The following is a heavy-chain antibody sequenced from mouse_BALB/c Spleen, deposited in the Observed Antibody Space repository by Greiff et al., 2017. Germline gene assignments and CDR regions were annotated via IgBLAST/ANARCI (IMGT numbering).Heavy chain of an antibody. Sequence: DVHLVESGPSLVKPSQTLSLTCSVTGDSITSCYWNWIRKFPGNKLEYMGYISYSGSTYYNPSLKSRISITRDTSKNQYYLQLNSVTTEDTATYYCARSFITTARRYFDVWGAGTTVTVSS. D-gene: IGHD1-2*01. CDR1: GDSITSCY. CDR3: ARSFITTARRYFDV. V-gene: IGHV3-8*02. CDR2: ISYSGST. J-gene: IGHJ1*01.